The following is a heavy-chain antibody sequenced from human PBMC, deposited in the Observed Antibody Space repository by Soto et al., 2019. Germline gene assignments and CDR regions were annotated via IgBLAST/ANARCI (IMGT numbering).Heavy chain of an antibody. CDR1: GFSLSNARMG. D-gene: IGHD6-13*01. V-gene: IGHV2-26*01. CDR2: LFSNDEK. CDR3: ARIRSTAAAVRWHDY. Sequence: QVTLKESGPVLVKPTETLTLTCTVSGFSLSNARMGVSWIRQPPGKALEWLAHLFSNDEKSYSTSLKSRLTISKDTSKSQVVLTMTNMDPVDTATYYCARIRSTAAAVRWHDYWGQGTLVTVSS. J-gene: IGHJ4*02.